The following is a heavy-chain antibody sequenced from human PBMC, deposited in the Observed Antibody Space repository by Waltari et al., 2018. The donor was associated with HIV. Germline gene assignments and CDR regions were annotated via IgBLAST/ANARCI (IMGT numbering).Heavy chain of an antibody. Sequence: QVQLVQSGAEVKKPGSSVKVSCKASGGTFSSYAISWVRQAPGQGLEWMGRIIPILGIANYAQKFQGRVTITADKSTSTAYMELSSLRSEDTAVYYCASPLAVTTSNACDIWGQGTMVTVSS. CDR2: IIPILGIA. D-gene: IGHD4-17*01. CDR3: ASPLAVTTSNACDI. J-gene: IGHJ3*02. V-gene: IGHV1-69*04. CDR1: GGTFSSYA.